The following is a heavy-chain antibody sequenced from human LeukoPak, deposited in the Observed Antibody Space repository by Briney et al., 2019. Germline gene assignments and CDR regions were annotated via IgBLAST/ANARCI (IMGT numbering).Heavy chain of an antibody. J-gene: IGHJ6*03. CDR3: AAHIVVVPAAMDGGYYYYMDV. CDR1: GGSISSYY. CDR2: IYYSGST. V-gene: IGHV4-59*01. Sequence: SETLSLTCTVSGGSISSYYWSWIRQPPGKGLEWIGYIYYSGSTNYNPSLKSRVTISVDTSKNQFSLKLSSVTAADTAVYYCAAHIVVVPAAMDGGYYYYMDVWGKGITVTVSS. D-gene: IGHD2-2*01.